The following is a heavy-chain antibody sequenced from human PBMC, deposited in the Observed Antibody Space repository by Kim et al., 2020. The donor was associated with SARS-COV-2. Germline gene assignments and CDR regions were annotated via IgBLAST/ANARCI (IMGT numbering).Heavy chain of an antibody. Sequence: SETLSLTCAVYGGSFSGYYWSWIRQPPGKGLEWIGEINHSGSTNYNPSLKSRVTISVDTSKNQFSLKLSSVTAADTAVYYCARAAAGHYYYYGMDVWGQGTTVTVSS. CDR2: INHSGST. J-gene: IGHJ6*02. CDR3: ARAAAGHYYYYGMDV. V-gene: IGHV4-34*01. CDR1: GGSFSGYY. D-gene: IGHD6-13*01.